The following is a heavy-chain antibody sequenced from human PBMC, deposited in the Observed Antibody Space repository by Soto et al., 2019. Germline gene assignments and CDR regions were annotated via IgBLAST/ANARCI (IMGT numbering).Heavy chain of an antibody. CDR2: ISSSSSYI. J-gene: IGHJ1*01. D-gene: IGHD3-22*01. Sequence: PGGSLRLSCAASGFTFISYSMNWVLQAPGKGLEWVSSISSSSSYIYYADSVKGRFTISRDNAKNSLYLQMNSLRAEDTAVYYCARDRVESGYPEYFQHWVQGTLITVSS. CDR1: GFTFISYS. CDR3: ARDRVESGYPEYFQH. V-gene: IGHV3-21*01.